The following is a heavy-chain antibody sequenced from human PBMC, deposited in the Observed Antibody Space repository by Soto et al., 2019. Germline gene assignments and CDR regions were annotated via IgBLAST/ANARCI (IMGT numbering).Heavy chain of an antibody. CDR3: SKGGREWLVTSDFNY. Sequence: VQLVESGGGVVQPGRSLRLSCAASGFTFSDYAMHWVLQAPGKGLEWVAVVSHDGRNTHYPDSVKGRFTISRYSSKNTVSLEMTSLRAEDTAVYYCSKGGREWLVTSDFNYWGQGFVVSVSS. D-gene: IGHD6-19*01. J-gene: IGHJ4*02. V-gene: IGHV3-30*18. CDR1: GFTFSDYA. CDR2: VSHDGRNT.